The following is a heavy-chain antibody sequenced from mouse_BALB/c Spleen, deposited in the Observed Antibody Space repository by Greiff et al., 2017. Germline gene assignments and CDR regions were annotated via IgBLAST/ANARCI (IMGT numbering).Heavy chain of an antibody. V-gene: IGHV1-54*01. CDR2: INPGSGGT. J-gene: IGHJ2*01. D-gene: IGHD1-1*01. Sequence: VQLQESGAELVRPGTSVKVSCKASGYAFTNYLIEWVKQRPGQGLEWIGVINPGSGGTNYNEKFKGKATLTADKSSSTAYMQLSSLTSDDSAVYFCARSRYYGSLDYWGQGTTLTVSS. CDR1: GYAFTNYL. CDR3: ARSRYYGSLDY.